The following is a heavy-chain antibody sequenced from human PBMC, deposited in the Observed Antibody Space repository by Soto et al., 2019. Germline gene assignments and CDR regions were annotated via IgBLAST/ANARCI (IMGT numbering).Heavy chain of an antibody. CDR2: IYYSGST. CDR3: ARLAAAGTIDY. D-gene: IGHD6-13*01. CDR1: GGSISSYY. J-gene: IGHJ4*02. Sequence: SETLSLTCTVSGGSISSYYWSWIRQPPGKGLEWIGYIYYSGSTNYNPSLKSRVTISVDTSKNQFSLKLSSVTAADTAVYYCARLAAAGTIDYWGQGTLVTVSS. V-gene: IGHV4-59*01.